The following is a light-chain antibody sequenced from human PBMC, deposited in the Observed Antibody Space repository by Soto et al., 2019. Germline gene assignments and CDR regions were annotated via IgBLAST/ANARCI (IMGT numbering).Light chain of an antibody. CDR1: HYIDSW. Sequence: DIPMTQSPSSVSASVGDTVTITCRASHYIDSWLAWYQQKPGKAPKLLIYDASRLRSGVPSTFSGSRSGTDFTLTITDLRPEDFATYYCQQAYSFPITFGQGTRLEIK. J-gene: IGKJ5*01. CDR3: QQAYSFPIT. CDR2: DAS. V-gene: IGKV1-12*01.